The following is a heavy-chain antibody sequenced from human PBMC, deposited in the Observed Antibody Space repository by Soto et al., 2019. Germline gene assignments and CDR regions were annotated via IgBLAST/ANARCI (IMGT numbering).Heavy chain of an antibody. CDR3: ASSGYYDTSGYYFYFDY. J-gene: IGHJ4*02. CDR2: IGNIHYSGST. CDR1: GGSISSGGYS. V-gene: IGHV4-39*01. D-gene: IGHD3-22*01. Sequence: SETLSLTCAVSGGSISSGGYSWGWIRQPPGKGLEWIGSIGNIHYSGSTYYNPSLKSRVTISVDTSKNQFPLKLSSVTAADTAVYYCASSGYYDTSGYYFYFDYWGQETLVTVSS.